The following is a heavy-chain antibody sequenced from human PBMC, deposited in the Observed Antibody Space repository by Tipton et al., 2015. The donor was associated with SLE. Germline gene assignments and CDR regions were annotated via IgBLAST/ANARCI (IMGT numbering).Heavy chain of an antibody. V-gene: IGHV4-39*07. CDR1: GGSISSSSYC. CDR3: ARGMLTWRGAIIGVDV. D-gene: IGHD2-8*01. CDR2: IYYSGST. J-gene: IGHJ6*02. Sequence: TLSLTCTVSGGSISSSSYCWGWIRQPPGKGLEWIGSIYYSGSTYYNPTLKSRVTISVDPAKNQFSLKLTSVTAADTAVYYCARGMLTWRGAIIGVDVWGRGTTVTVSS.